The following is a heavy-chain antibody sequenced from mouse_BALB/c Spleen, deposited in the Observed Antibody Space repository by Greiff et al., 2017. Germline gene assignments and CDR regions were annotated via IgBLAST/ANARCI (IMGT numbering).Heavy chain of an antibody. CDR3: ARKDDYFDY. CDR2: IYPGGGYT. Sequence: QVQLKQSGAELVRPGTSVKMSCKAAGYTFTNYWIGRVKQRPGHGLEWIGDIYPGGGYTNYNEKFKGKATLTADTSSSTAYMQLSSLTSEDSAIYYCARKDDYFDYWGQGTTLTVSS. CDR1: GYTFTNYW. V-gene: IGHV1-63*02. J-gene: IGHJ2*01.